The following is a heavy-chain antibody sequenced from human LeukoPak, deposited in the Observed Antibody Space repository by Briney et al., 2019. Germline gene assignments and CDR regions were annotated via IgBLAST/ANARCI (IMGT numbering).Heavy chain of an antibody. CDR1: GGTFSSYA. J-gene: IGHJ4*02. V-gene: IGHV1-69*04. CDR2: IIPILGIA. D-gene: IGHD5-18*01. CDR3: AREGSGDTATVTDFDY. Sequence: SVKVSCKASGGTFSSYAISWVRQAPGQGLEWMGRIIPILGIANYAQKFQGRVTITADKSTSTAYMELSSLRSEDTAVYYCAREGSGDTATVTDFDYWGQGTLVTVSS.